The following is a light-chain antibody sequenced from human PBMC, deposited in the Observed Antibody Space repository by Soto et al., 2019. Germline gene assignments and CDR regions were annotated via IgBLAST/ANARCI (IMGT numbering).Light chain of an antibody. CDR1: QGISSA. V-gene: IGKV1D-13*01. J-gene: IGKJ1*01. CDR2: DAS. Sequence: IKGTQCPSCVSSCVLGIVTITCRASQGISSALAWYQQTPGRAPKLLIYDASNLDSGVPSRFSGSGSGTEFSLTISNLQPDDCATYYCQQYENYWTFGQGTKVE. CDR3: QQYENYWT.